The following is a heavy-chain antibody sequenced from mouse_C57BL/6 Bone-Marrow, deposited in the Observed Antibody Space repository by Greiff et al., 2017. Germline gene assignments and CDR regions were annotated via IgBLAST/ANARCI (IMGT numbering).Heavy chain of an antibody. CDR2: IHPNSGST. J-gene: IGHJ2*01. Sequence: QVHVKQPGAELVKPGASVKLSCKASGYTFTSYWMHWVKQRPGQGLEWIGMIHPNSGSTNYNEKFKSKATLTVDKSSSTAYMQLSSLTSEDSAVXYCATYGNLGDYWGQGTTLTVSS. CDR1: GYTFTSYW. V-gene: IGHV1-64*01. D-gene: IGHD2-1*01. CDR3: ATYGNLGDY.